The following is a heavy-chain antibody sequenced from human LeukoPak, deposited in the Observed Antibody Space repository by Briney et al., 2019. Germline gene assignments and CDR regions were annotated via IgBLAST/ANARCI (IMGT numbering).Heavy chain of an antibody. CDR1: GFTFSNYW. D-gene: IGHD3-10*01. CDR3: AKGGVLLWFGDSAFDI. Sequence: TGGSLRLSCAASGFTFSNYWMSWVRQAPGKRLEWVANINQDGREKSYVDSVKGRFTISRDNSKNTLYLQPNSLRAEDTAVYYCAKGGVLLWFGDSAFDIWGQGTMVTVSS. V-gene: IGHV3-7*02. CDR2: INQDGREK. J-gene: IGHJ3*02.